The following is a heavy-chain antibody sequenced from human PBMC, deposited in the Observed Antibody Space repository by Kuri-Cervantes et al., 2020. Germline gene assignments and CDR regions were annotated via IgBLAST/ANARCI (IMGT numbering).Heavy chain of an antibody. V-gene: IGHV4-30-2*01. CDR3: ARVPGGIDAFDI. D-gene: IGHD1-1*01. CDR1: GGSISSGGYS. Sequence: SETLSLTCAVSGGSISSGGYSWSWIRQPPGKGLEWIGYIYHSGSTYYNPSLKSRATISVDTSKNQFSLKLSSVTAADTAVYYCARVPGGIDAFDIWGQGTMVTVSS. CDR2: IYHSGST. J-gene: IGHJ3*02.